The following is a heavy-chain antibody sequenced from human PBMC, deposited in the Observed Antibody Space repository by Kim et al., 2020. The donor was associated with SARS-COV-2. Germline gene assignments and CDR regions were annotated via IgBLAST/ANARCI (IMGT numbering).Heavy chain of an antibody. CDR3: EGTGSLEEFDY. J-gene: IGHJ4*02. Sequence: SETLSLTCTVSGSSISSGYYWGWIRQPPGKGLEWIGSIYHSGSTYYNPSLKSRVTISVDTSKNQFSLKLSSVTAADTAVYYCEGTGSLEEFDYWGQGTLVTVSS. CDR2: IYHSGST. CDR1: GSSISSGYY. V-gene: IGHV4-38-2*02. D-gene: IGHD3-10*01.